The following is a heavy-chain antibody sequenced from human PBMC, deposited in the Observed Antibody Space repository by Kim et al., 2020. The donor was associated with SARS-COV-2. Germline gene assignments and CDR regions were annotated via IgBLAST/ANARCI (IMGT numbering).Heavy chain of an antibody. D-gene: IGHD2-15*01. CDR1: GYTFTSYG. CDR3: ATVGYCSGGSCDNWFDP. V-gene: IGHV1-18*04. J-gene: IGHJ5*02. Sequence: ASVKVSCKASGYTFTSYGISWVRQAPGQGLEWMGWISAYNGNTNYAQKLQGRVTMTTDTSTSTAYMELRSLRSDDTAVYYCATVGYCSGGSCDNWFDPWGQGTLVTVSS. CDR2: ISAYNGNT.